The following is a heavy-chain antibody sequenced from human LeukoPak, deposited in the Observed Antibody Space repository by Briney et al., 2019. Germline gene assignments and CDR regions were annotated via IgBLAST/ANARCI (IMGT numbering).Heavy chain of an antibody. CDR3: TAAPNTTPGSLGH. V-gene: IGHV3-11*01. Sequence: PGGSLRLSCAASGFSFSDYYMNWIRQAPGKGLEGVSYSSRSGSSTYYADSVKVRFTISRDYAKNALFLQMNSLRAEDPAVYYCTAAPNTTPGSLGHWGQGTLVTVSS. J-gene: IGHJ4*02. D-gene: IGHD6-25*01. CDR1: GFSFSDYY. CDR2: SSRSGSST.